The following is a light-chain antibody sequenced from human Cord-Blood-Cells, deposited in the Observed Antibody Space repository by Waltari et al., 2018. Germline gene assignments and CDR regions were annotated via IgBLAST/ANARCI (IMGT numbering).Light chain of an antibody. Sequence: DIQMTQSPYSLSASVGDRVTITCRASQSISSYLNRYQQKPGKAPKLLIYAASSLQSGVPSRFSGSGSGTDFTLTINSLQPEDFATYYCQQSYSTPHTFGQGTKLEIK. J-gene: IGKJ2*01. CDR3: QQSYSTPHT. CDR2: AAS. V-gene: IGKV1-39*01. CDR1: QSISSY.